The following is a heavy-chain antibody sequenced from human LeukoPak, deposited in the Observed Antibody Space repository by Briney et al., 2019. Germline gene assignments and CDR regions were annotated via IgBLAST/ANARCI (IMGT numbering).Heavy chain of an antibody. CDR3: ARDLGSYYDNWFDP. D-gene: IGHD1-26*01. J-gene: IGHJ5*02. Sequence: ASVKVSCKASGGTFSNYAISWVRQAPGQGLEWMGIINPSGGSTSYAQKFQGRVTMTRDMSTSTVYMELSSLRSEDTAVYYCARDLGSYYDNWFDPWGQGTLVTVSS. CDR1: GGTFSNYA. CDR2: INPSGGST. V-gene: IGHV1-46*01.